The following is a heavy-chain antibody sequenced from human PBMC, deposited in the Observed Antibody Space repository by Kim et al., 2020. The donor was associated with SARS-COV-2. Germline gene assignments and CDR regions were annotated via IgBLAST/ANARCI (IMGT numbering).Heavy chain of an antibody. CDR3: ARTIESIAAAGGYYFDY. CDR2: IYYSGST. V-gene: IGHV4-59*13. J-gene: IGHJ4*02. D-gene: IGHD6-13*01. CDR1: GGSISSYY. Sequence: SETLSLTCTVSGGSISSYYWSWIRQPPGKGLEWIGYIYYSGSTNYNPSLKSRVTISVDTSKNQFSLKLSSVTAADTAVYYCARTIESIAAAGGYYFDYWGQGTLVTVSS.